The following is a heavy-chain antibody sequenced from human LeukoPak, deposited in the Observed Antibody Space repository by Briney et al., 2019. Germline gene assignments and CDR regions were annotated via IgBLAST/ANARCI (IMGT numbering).Heavy chain of an antibody. CDR1: GGSISSYY. CDR3: ARGLRFLEWSIDNWFDP. V-gene: IGHV4-59*01. Sequence: KTSETLSLTCTVSGGSISSYYWSWIRQPPGKGLEWIGYIYYSGSTNYNPSLKSRVTISVDTSKNQFPLKLSSVTAADTAVYYCARGLRFLEWSIDNWFDPWGQGTLVTVSS. J-gene: IGHJ5*02. D-gene: IGHD3-3*01. CDR2: IYYSGST.